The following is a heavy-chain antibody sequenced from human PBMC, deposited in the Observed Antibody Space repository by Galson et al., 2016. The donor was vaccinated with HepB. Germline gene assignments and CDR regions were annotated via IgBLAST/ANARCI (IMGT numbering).Heavy chain of an antibody. J-gene: IGHJ6*04. Sequence: SLRLSCAASGFTFSSYAMHWVRQAPGKGLEWVANMNQDGTVKYYVDSVKGRFTISRDNAKNSLYLQMNSLRAEDTAIYYCARGGRGIAIFGVVIAFWGKGTTVTVTP. V-gene: IGHV3-7*03. CDR1: GFTFSSYA. D-gene: IGHD3-3*01. CDR3: ARGGRGIAIFGVVIAF. CDR2: MNQDGTVK.